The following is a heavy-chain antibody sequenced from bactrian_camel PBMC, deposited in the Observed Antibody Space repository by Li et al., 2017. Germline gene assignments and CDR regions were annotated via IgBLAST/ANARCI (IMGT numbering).Heavy chain of an antibody. D-gene: IGHD5*01. Sequence: VQLRESGGDSVQAGGSLRLSCQVSENRDKYACMGWFRQSPGKGLEAVSHINGDSGSTVYADSVKGRFTISRDNAKSTLYLQLNSLKTEDMGMYYCASVGGKLGQGTQVTVS. CDR1: ENRDKYAC. CDR2: INGDSGST. V-gene: IGHV3S40*01. J-gene: IGHJ4*01.